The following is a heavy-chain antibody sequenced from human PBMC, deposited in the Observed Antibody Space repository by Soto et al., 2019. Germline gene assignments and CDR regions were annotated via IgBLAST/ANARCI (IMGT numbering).Heavy chain of an antibody. Sequence: GGSLRLSCAASGFTFSSYWMHWVRQAPGKGLVWVSRINSDGSSTSYADSVKGRFTISRDNAKNTLYLQMNSLRAEDTAVYYCARDDDILTGYYPSRYYYYGMDVWGQGTTVTVSS. J-gene: IGHJ6*02. D-gene: IGHD3-9*01. CDR2: INSDGSST. CDR3: ARDDDILTGYYPSRYYYYGMDV. CDR1: GFTFSSYW. V-gene: IGHV3-74*01.